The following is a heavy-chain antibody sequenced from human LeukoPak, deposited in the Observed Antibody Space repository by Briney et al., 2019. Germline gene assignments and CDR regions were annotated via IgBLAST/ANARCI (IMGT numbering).Heavy chain of an antibody. V-gene: IGHV3-48*02. CDR2: ISSSSSTI. Sequence: PGGSLRLSCAASGFTFSSYSMNWVRQAPGQGLEWVSYISSSSSTIYYADSVKGRFTISRDNAKNSLYLQMNSLRDQDTAVYYRAKARYDFWSGSTRYNWLDPWGQGTLVTVSS. CDR1: GFTFSSYS. D-gene: IGHD3-3*01. J-gene: IGHJ5*02. CDR3: AKARYDFWSGSTRYNWLDP.